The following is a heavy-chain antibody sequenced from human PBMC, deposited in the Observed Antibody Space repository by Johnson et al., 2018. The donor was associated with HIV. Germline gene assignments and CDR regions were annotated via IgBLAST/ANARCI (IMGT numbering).Heavy chain of an antibody. Sequence: QVQLVESGGGLVKPGGSLRLSCAASGFTFSDYYMSWIRQAPGKGLEWVAFIRYDGDNQYYVDSVRGRFTISRDISKNTLSLQMNSLRAEDTAVYYCARRDAALVTAAFDIWGQGTMVTVSS. J-gene: IGHJ3*02. CDR3: ARRDAALVTAAFDI. D-gene: IGHD5-18*01. CDR1: GFTFSDYY. CDR2: IRYDGDNQ. V-gene: IGHV3-33*08.